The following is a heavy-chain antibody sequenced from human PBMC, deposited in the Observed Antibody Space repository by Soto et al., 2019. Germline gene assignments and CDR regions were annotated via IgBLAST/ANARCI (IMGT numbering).Heavy chain of an antibody. V-gene: IGHV4-34*01. CDR1: GGSFSGYY. CDR3: ARKRAHHSCGYGGLDY. D-gene: IGHD6-19*01. Sequence: SETLSLTCAVYGGSFSGYYWSWIRQPPGKGLEWIGEINHSGSTNYNPSLKSRVTISVDTSKNQFSLKLSSVTAADPAVYYCARKRAHHSCGYGGLDYWGQGTLVTVSS. J-gene: IGHJ4*02. CDR2: INHSGST.